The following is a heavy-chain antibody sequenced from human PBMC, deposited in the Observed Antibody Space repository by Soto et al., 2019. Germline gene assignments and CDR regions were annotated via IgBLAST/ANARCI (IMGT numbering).Heavy chain of an antibody. CDR2: ISAYNGNT. J-gene: IGHJ6*03. D-gene: IGHD3-3*01. CDR1: GYTFTSYG. Sequence: ASVKLACKASGYTFTSYGIRWVRQAPGQGLEWMGWISAYNGNTNYAQKLQGRVTMTTDTSTSTAYMELRSLRSDDTAVYYCARGSGFWSGLYYMDVWGKGTTVTVSS. V-gene: IGHV1-18*01. CDR3: ARGSGFWSGLYYMDV.